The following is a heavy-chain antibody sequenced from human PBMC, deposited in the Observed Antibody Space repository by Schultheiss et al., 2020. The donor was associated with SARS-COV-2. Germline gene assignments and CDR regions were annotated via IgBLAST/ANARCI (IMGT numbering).Heavy chain of an antibody. CDR1: GGSISSSSYY. D-gene: IGHD1-26*01. V-gene: IGHV4-39*07. CDR2: IYTSGST. Sequence: ESLKISCTVSGGSISSSSYYWGWIRQHPGKGLEWIGRIYTSGSTNYNPSLKSRVTISVDTSKNQFSLKLSSVTAADTAVYYCAREGATKFDYWGQGTLVTVSS. CDR3: AREGATKFDY. J-gene: IGHJ4*02.